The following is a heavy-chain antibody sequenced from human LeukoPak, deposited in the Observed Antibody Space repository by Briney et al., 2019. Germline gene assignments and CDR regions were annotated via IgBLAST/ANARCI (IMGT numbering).Heavy chain of an antibody. D-gene: IGHD6-19*01. J-gene: IGHJ5*02. CDR3: ASAGIAVAGKGDWFDP. CDR1: GGTFSSYA. V-gene: IGHV1-69*04. Sequence: ASVKVSCKASGGTFSSYAISWVRQAPGQGLEWMGRIIPILGIANYAQKFQGRVTITADKSTSTAYMELSSLGSEDTAVYYCASAGIAVAGKGDWFDPWGQGTLVTVSS. CDR2: IIPILGIA.